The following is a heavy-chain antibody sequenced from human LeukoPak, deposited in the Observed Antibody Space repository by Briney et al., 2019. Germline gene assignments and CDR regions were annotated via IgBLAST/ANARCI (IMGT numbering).Heavy chain of an antibody. J-gene: IGHJ5*02. CDR3: VRPLFFAFDNCGYWLDL. CDR2: MNTNGDVT. Sequence: ASGRVSCKPAGYTVTKYLIHWVRQAPGQGREGGGTMNTNGDVTNYATRLQGRLTLTQDTSTRTVYMELRGVIPAEKAGWYCVRPLFFAFDNCGYWLDLWGPGTLVTVSS. CDR1: GYTVTKYL. D-gene: IGHD1-20*01. V-gene: IGHV1-46*01.